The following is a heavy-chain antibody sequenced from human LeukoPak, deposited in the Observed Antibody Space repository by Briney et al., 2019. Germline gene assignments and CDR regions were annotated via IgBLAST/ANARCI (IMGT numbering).Heavy chain of an antibody. Sequence: GGSLRLSCAASGFSLSTYGVSWVRQLPGKGLEWVSGITGTGGSTYYADSVKGRFTVSRDTSKNTLYLQMNSLRAEDTAIYYCAKDHGTAVAGFYYWGQGTLVTVPS. V-gene: IGHV3-23*01. CDR3: AKDHGTAVAGFYY. CDR2: ITGTGGST. J-gene: IGHJ4*02. CDR1: GFSLSTYG. D-gene: IGHD6-19*01.